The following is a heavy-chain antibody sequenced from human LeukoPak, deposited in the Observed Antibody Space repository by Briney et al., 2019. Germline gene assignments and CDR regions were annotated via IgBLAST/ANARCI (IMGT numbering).Heavy chain of an antibody. J-gene: IGHJ4*02. V-gene: IGHV1-18*04. CDR1: GYTFTSYY. CDR2: ISAYNDNT. Sequence: GASVKVSCKASGYTFTSYYMHWVRQAPGQGLEWMGWISAYNDNTNYAQKLQGRVTMTTDTSTSTAYMELRSLRSDDTAVYYCARDRRGFGYNYGSYDYWGQGTLVTVSS. CDR3: ARDRRGFGYNYGSYDY. D-gene: IGHD5-18*01.